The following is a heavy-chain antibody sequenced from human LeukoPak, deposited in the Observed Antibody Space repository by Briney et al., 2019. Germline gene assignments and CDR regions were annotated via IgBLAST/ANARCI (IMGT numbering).Heavy chain of an antibody. V-gene: IGHV1-69*05. Sequence: GASVKVSCKASGGTFSSYAISWLRQAPGQGLEWMGRIIPIFGTANYAQKFQGRVTITTYESTSTASMELSSLRSEDTAVYYCARDRVSGSYSGYFHYWGQGTLVTVSS. J-gene: IGHJ4*02. CDR2: IIPIFGTA. D-gene: IGHD1-26*01. CDR3: ARDRVSGSYSGYFHY. CDR1: GGTFSSYA.